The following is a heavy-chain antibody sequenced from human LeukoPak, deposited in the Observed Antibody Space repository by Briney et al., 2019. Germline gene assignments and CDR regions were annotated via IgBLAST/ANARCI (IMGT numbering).Heavy chain of an antibody. CDR3: ARAGIVVVPAATQPSWFDP. CDR2: IIPIFGTA. V-gene: IGHV1-69*13. D-gene: IGHD2-2*01. CDR1: GYSFTDYH. Sequence: GASVKVSCKASGYSFTDYHMHWVRQAPGQGLEWMGGIIPIFGTANYAQKFQGRVTITADESTSTAYMELSSLRSEDTAVYYCARAGIVVVPAATQPSWFDPWGQGTLVTVSS. J-gene: IGHJ5*02.